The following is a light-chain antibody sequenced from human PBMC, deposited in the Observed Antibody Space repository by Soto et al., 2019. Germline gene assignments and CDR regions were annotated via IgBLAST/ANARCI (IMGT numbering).Light chain of an antibody. CDR2: KAS. Sequence: DTQMTQSPSTLSASVGDRVTITCRASQSISSWLAWYQQKPGKAPNLLIFKASTLESGVPSRFSGSGSGTEFTLTISSLQPDDFETYYCQQYNSYPWSFGQGTKVEIK. J-gene: IGKJ1*01. CDR1: QSISSW. CDR3: QQYNSYPWS. V-gene: IGKV1-5*03.